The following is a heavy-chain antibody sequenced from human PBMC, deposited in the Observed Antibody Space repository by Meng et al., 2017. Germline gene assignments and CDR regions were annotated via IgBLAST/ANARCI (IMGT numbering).Heavy chain of an antibody. CDR3: ARVRCSGSLGIFDY. CDR2: MNPKSGNT. Sequence: QLRQPCACVNNAGSSVKPSCKASVTSFTSYAINWVRQATGQGHEWMGWMNPKSGNTGYAQKFQGRVTMTRNTSISTAYMKLSSLRSEDTAVYYCARVRCSGSLGIFDYWGQGTLVTVSS. D-gene: IGHD3-10*02. J-gene: IGHJ4*02. V-gene: IGHV1-8*01. CDR1: VTSFTSYA.